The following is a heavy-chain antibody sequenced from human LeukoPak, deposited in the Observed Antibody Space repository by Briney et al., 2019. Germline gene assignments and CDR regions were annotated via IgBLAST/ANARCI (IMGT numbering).Heavy chain of an antibody. D-gene: IGHD1-26*01. J-gene: IGHJ4*02. V-gene: IGHV3-48*04. CDR1: GFTFSSYS. CDR3: GRGGSGSYFDY. CDR2: ISSSSSII. Sequence: GGSLRLSCAASGFTFSSYSMTWVRQAPGKGLEWASYISSSSSIINYADSVKGRFTISRDNAKNSLYLQMNSLRTEDTAVYYCGRGGSGSYFDYWGQGTLVIVSS.